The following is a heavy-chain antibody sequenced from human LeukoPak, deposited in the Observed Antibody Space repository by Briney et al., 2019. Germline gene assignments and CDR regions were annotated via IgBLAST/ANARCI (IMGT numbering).Heavy chain of an antibody. V-gene: IGHV4-4*02. CDR3: ARDTKDTTSDEAFDI. Sequence: SETLCLTCAVSGGSISSSNWWNWVRQPPGKGLEWIGEIYHAGSTNYNPSLKSRVTISVDKSKNQFSLKLNSVTAADTAVYYCARDTKDTTSDEAFDIWGQGTMVTVSS. CDR2: IYHAGST. D-gene: IGHD1-26*01. J-gene: IGHJ3*02. CDR1: GGSISSSNW.